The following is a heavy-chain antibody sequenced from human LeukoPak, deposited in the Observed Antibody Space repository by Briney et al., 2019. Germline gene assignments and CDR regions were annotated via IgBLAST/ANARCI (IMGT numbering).Heavy chain of an antibody. CDR1: GGSISGSSYY. Sequence: PSETLSLTCTVSGGSISGSSYYWGWIRQPPGKGLEWIGTIYESGSTYYNPSLKSRVTIAVDTSKNQFSLKLSSVTAADTAVYYCASFGRRDGYNPYYFDYWGQGSLVTVSS. CDR3: ASFGRRDGYNPYYFDY. CDR2: IYESGST. V-gene: IGHV4-39*07. J-gene: IGHJ4*02. D-gene: IGHD5-24*01.